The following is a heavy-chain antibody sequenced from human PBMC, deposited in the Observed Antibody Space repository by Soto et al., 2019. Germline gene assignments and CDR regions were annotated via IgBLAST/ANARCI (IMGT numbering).Heavy chain of an antibody. CDR2: IGTAGDT. CDR1: GFTFSSYD. CDR3: ARLNYDSSGYIYFDY. V-gene: IGHV3-13*01. D-gene: IGHD3-22*01. J-gene: IGHJ4*02. Sequence: GGSLRLSCAASGFTFSSYDMHWVRQATGKGLEWVSAIGTAGDTYYPGSVKGRFTISRENAKNSLYLQMNSLRAEDTAVYYCARLNYDSSGYIYFDYWGQGTLVTVSS.